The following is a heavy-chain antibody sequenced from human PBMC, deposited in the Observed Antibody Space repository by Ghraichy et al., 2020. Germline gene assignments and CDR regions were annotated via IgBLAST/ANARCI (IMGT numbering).Heavy chain of an antibody. CDR3: ARQENWNYNY. D-gene: IGHD1-7*01. J-gene: IGHJ4*02. CDR2: IYPGDSDT. V-gene: IGHV5-51*01. CDR1: GYSFTSYW. Sequence: GESLNISCKGSGYSFTSYWIGWVRQMPGKGLEWIGIIYPGDSDTRYSPSFQGQVTISADKSISTAYLQWSSLKASDSAMYSCARQENWNYNYWGQGTLVTVSS.